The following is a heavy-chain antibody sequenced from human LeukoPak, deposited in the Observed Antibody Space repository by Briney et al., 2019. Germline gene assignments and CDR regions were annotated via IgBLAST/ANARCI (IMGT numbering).Heavy chain of an antibody. Sequence: GGPLRLSCAASGFTFSSYSMNWVRQAPGKGLEWVSSISSSSSYIYYADSVKGRFTISRDNAKNSLYLQMNSLRAEDTAVYYCARDEPDNYDILTGSYAFDIWGQGTMVTVSS. CDR1: GFTFSSYS. CDR3: ARDEPDNYDILTGSYAFDI. J-gene: IGHJ3*02. CDR2: ISSSSSYI. V-gene: IGHV3-21*01. D-gene: IGHD3-9*01.